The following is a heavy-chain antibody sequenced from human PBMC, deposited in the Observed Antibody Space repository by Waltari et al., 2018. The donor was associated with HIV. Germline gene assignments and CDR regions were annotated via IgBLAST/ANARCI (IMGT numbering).Heavy chain of an antibody. V-gene: IGHV1-2*02. J-gene: IGHJ3*02. D-gene: IGHD3-3*01. CDR3: VRDRLEGAFDI. Sequence: QVQLVQSGAEVKKPGASVNVSCKASGYTFTGYYMNWVRQAPGQGLEWMGWISPNSGGTNYAQKFQGRVTMTRDTSISTAYMDLSRLRSDDTAVYYCVRDRLEGAFDIWGQGTMVTVSS. CDR2: ISPNSGGT. CDR1: GYTFTGYY.